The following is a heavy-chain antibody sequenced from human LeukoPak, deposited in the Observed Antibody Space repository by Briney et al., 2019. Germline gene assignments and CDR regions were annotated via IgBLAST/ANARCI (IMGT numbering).Heavy chain of an antibody. J-gene: IGHJ3*02. D-gene: IGHD1-14*01. CDR2: INHSGST. V-gene: IGHV4-34*01. CDR3: ARYNVPSRAFDI. CDR1: GFTFSSYA. Sequence: GSLRLSCAASGFTFSSYAMSWVRQPPGKGLEWIGEINHSGSTNYNPSLKSRVTISVDTSKNQFSLKLSSVTAADTAVYYCARYNVPSRAFDIWGQGTMVTVSS.